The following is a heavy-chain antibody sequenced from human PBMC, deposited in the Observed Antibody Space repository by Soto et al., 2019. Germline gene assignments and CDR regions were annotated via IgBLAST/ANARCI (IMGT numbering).Heavy chain of an antibody. CDR2: IKEDGSEE. J-gene: IGHJ6*02. D-gene: IGHD3-16*01. Sequence: EVQLVESGGGLVQPGGSLRLSCAASGFTFSTYWMNWVRQAPGKGLQWVANIKEDGSEESYVDSVTGRFTISRDNAKKSLYLDMNSLRGEDTAVYYCARDWGAPGRGSALGYYYHFGMDVWGQGTTVTVPS. CDR1: GFTFSTYW. V-gene: IGHV3-7*05. CDR3: ARDWGAPGRGSALGYYYHFGMDV.